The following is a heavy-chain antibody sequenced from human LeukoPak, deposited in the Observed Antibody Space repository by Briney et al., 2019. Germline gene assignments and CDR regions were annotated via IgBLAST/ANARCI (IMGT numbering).Heavy chain of an antibody. CDR1: GGSISSGGYY. J-gene: IGHJ3*02. CDR3: ARARRGIAAAGRAFDI. V-gene: IGHV4-61*08. CDR2: IYYSGST. D-gene: IGHD6-13*01. Sequence: PSETLSLTCTVSGGSISSGGYYWSWIRQPPGKGLEWIGYIYYSGSTNYNPSLKSRVTISVDTSKNQFSLKLSSVTAADTAVYYCARARRGIAAAGRAFDIWGQGTMVTVSS.